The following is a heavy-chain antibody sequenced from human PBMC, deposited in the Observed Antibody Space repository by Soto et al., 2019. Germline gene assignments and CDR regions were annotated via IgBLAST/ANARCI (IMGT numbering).Heavy chain of an antibody. D-gene: IGHD3-22*01. Sequence: EVQLLESGGGLVQPGGSLRLSCAASGFTFSSYAMSWVRQAPGKGLEWVSAISGSGGSTYYADSVKGRVTISRDNSKHTLYLQLSSLRAEATAAYYCAKVPGDYYDSSGYYYYFDDWGQGTLVTVSS. V-gene: IGHV3-23*01. CDR2: ISGSGGST. CDR1: GFTFSSYA. CDR3: AKVPGDYYDSSGYYYYFDD. J-gene: IGHJ4*02.